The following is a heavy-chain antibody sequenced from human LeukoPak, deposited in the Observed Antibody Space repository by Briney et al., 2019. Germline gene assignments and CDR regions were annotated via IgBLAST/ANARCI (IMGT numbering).Heavy chain of an antibody. V-gene: IGHV3-21*01. J-gene: IGHJ4*02. Sequence: GGSLRLSCAASGFTFSSYSMNWVRQAPGKGLEWVSSISSSSSYIYYADSVKGRFTISRDNAKNSLYLQMNSLRAEDTAVYYCARDQTLYSYGFDYWGQGTLVTVSS. D-gene: IGHD5-18*01. CDR2: ISSSSSYI. CDR3: ARDQTLYSYGFDY. CDR1: GFTFSSYS.